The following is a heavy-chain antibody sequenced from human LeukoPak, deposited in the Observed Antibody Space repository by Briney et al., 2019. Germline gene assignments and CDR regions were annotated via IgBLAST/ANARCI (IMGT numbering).Heavy chain of an antibody. Sequence: GRSLRLSCAASGFTFSSYAMHWVRQAPGKGLEWVAVISYDGSNKYYADSVKGRFTIPRDNSKNTLYLQMNSLRAEDTAVYYCASLELLGYWGQGTLVTVSS. V-gene: IGHV3-30-3*01. D-gene: IGHD1-7*01. CDR1: GFTFSSYA. J-gene: IGHJ4*02. CDR3: ASLELLGY. CDR2: ISYDGSNK.